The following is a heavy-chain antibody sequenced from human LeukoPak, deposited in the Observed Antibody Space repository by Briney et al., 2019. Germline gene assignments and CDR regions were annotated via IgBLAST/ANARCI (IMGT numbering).Heavy chain of an antibody. CDR3: ARQKKIVLVVYAIVYYFDY. V-gene: IGHV4-34*01. J-gene: IGHJ4*02. CDR2: INHSGST. CDR1: GGSFSGYY. Sequence: PSETLSLTCAVYGGSFSGYYWSWIRQPPGKGLEWIGEINHSGSTNYNPSLKSRVTISVDTSKNQFSLKLSSVTAADTAVYYCARQKKIVLVVYAIVYYFDYWGQGTLVTVSS. D-gene: IGHD2-8*02.